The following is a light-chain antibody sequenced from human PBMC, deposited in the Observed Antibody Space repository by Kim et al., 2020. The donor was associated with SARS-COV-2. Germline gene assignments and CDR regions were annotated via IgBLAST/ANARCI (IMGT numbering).Light chain of an antibody. CDR1: QSILFTSNHKNY. CDR2: WAS. V-gene: IGKV4-1*01. J-gene: IGKJ5*01. Sequence: ATINCKSSQSILFTSNHKNYLALYQQKPGQPPKLLIYWASIRESGVPDRFSGRGSETDFTLTISSLQAEDVAVYYCQQYYSATITFGQGTRLEIK. CDR3: QQYYSATIT.